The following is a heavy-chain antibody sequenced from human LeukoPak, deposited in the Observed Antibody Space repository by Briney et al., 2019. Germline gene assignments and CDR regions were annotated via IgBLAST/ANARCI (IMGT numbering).Heavy chain of an antibody. Sequence: PSETLSLTCAVYGGSFSGYYWSWIRQPPGKGLEWIGYIYYSGSTNYNPSLKSRVTISVDTSKNQFSLKLSSVTAADTAVYYCARDSSGYFDYWGQGTLVTVSS. CDR1: GGSFSGYY. D-gene: IGHD3-22*01. J-gene: IGHJ4*02. V-gene: IGHV4-59*01. CDR2: IYYSGST. CDR3: ARDSSGYFDY.